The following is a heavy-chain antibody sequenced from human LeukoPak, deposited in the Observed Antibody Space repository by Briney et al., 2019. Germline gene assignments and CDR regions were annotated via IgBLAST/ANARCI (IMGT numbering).Heavy chain of an antibody. Sequence: SETLSLTCTVSGGSISSYYWSWIRQPAGKGLEWIGRIYTSGSTNYNPSLKSRVTMSVDTSKNQFSLKLNSVTAADTAVYYCARHRNYCSGGSCYFWANWFDPWGQGTLVTASS. CDR2: IYTSGST. CDR1: GGSISSYY. V-gene: IGHV4-4*07. CDR3: ARHRNYCSGGSCYFWANWFDP. J-gene: IGHJ5*02. D-gene: IGHD2-15*01.